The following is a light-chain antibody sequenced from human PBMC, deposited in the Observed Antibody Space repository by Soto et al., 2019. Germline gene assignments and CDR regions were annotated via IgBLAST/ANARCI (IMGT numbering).Light chain of an antibody. CDR2: AAS. CDR3: QQVNSYPRA. V-gene: IGKV1-9*01. CDR1: QGISSY. J-gene: IGKJ1*01. Sequence: DIQMTQSPSTLPASVGDRVTITCRASQGISSYLAWYQQKPGKAPKLLIYAASTLQYGVPSRFSGSGSGTEFTLTISSLQPEDFATYYCQQVNSYPRAFGQGTKVDIK.